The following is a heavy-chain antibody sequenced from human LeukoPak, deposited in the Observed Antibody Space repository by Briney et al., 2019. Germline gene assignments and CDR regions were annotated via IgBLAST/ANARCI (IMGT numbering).Heavy chain of an antibody. J-gene: IGHJ5*02. CDR2: IYYSGST. V-gene: IGHV4-59*01. CDR3: ARGYSSGWYVNWFDP. Sequence: SETLSLTCTVSGGSISSYYWSWIRQPPGKGLEWIGYIYYSGSTNYNPSLKSRVTISVDTSKNQFSLKLSSVTAADTAVYYCARGYSSGWYVNWFDPWGQGTLVTVPS. D-gene: IGHD6-19*01. CDR1: GGSISSYY.